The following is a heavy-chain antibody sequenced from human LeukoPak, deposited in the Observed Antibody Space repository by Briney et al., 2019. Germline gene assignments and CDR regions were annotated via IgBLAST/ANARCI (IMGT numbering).Heavy chain of an antibody. D-gene: IGHD3-9*01. V-gene: IGHV1-69*04. CDR1: GGTFSSYA. Sequence: GASVKVSCKASGGTFSSYAITWVRQAPGQRLEWMGRIIPIFGITNYAQKFQGRVTITADKSTSTAYMELSSLRSEDTAVYYCARDPDTDWYTDYWGQGTLVTVSS. CDR3: ARDPDTDWYTDY. CDR2: IIPIFGIT. J-gene: IGHJ4*02.